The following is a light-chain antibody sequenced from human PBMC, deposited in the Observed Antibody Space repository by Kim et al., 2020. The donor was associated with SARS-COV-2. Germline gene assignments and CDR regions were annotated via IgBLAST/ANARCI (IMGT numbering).Light chain of an antibody. J-gene: IGKJ1*01. CDR3: QQRYITPPT. Sequence: GDRCTLPFPARPVIICDSNWYQQKPRKAPKLLFYAASSLQGGVPSRFGGGASGTDLTLTISSLQPDDFATYFCQQRYITPPTFGQGTTLDIK. CDR2: AAS. CDR1: PVIICD. V-gene: IGKV1-39*01.